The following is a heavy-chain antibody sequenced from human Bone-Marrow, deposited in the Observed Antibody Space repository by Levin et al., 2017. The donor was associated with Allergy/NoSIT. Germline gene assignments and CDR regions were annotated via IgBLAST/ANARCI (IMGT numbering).Heavy chain of an antibody. V-gene: IGHV1-2*06. CDR1: GYTFTGYY. D-gene: IGHD3-3*01. CDR3: ARGPSDFWSGSSLDY. Sequence: ASVKVSCKASGYTFTGYYMHWVRQAPGQGLEWMGRINPNSGGTNYAQKFQGRVTMTRDTSISTAYMELSRLRSDDTAVYYCARGPSDFWSGSSLDYWGQGTLVTVSS. CDR2: INPNSGGT. J-gene: IGHJ4*02.